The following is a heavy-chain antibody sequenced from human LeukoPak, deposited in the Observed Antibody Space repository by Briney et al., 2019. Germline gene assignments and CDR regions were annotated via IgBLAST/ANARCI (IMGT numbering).Heavy chain of an antibody. CDR1: GGSISSGGYS. V-gene: IGHV4-30-2*01. CDR3: ARVDDSSGWPFDY. Sequence: SETLSLTCAVSGGSISSGGYSWSWIRQPPGKGLEWIGYIYHSGSTYYSPSLKSRVTVSVDRSKNQFSLKLSSVTAADTAVYYCARVDDSSGWPFDYWGQGTLVTVSS. D-gene: IGHD6-19*01. CDR2: IYHSGST. J-gene: IGHJ4*02.